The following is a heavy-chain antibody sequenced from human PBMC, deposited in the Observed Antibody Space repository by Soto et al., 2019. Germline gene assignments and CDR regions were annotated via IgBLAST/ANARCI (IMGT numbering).Heavy chain of an antibody. J-gene: IGHJ4*02. D-gene: IGHD6-13*01. CDR2: MNWKSGSI. V-gene: IGHV3-9*01. CDR1: GFTFDDYP. CDR3: AKETAGGFDY. Sequence: EVQLVESGGGLVQPGRSLRLSCAASGFTFDDYPMNWVRQAPGKGLEWVSSMNWKSGSIGYADSVKGRFTISRDNAKNSLYLQMNSLRPEDTALYYCAKETAGGFDYWGQGTLVTVSS.